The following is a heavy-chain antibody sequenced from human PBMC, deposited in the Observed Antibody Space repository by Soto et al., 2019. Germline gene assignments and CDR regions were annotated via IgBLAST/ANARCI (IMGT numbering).Heavy chain of an antibody. Sequence: AISGSGGSTYYADSVKGRFTISRDNSKNTLYLQMNSLRAEDTAVYYCAKRFTIFGVVIPPFDYWGQGTLVTVSS. CDR3: AKRFTIFGVVIPPFDY. D-gene: IGHD3-3*01. V-gene: IGHV3-23*01. J-gene: IGHJ4*02. CDR2: ISGSGGST.